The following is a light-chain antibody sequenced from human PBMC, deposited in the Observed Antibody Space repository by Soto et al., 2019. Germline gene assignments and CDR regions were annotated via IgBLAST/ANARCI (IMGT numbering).Light chain of an antibody. CDR2: DAS. CDR3: QQYAYSPLN. CDR1: RSVGNNY. V-gene: IGKV3-20*01. J-gene: IGKJ4*01. Sequence: EIVLTQSPGTLSLSPGERATLSCRASRSVGNNYLAWYQQRPGQAPNLLIYDASSRATGIPGRFSGSGSGTDFTLTITRLEPEDSAMYYCQQYAYSPLNVGGGTKVDIK.